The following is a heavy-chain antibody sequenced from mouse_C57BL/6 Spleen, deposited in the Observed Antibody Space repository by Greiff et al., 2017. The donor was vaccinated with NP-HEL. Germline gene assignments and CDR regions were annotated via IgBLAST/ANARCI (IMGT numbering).Heavy chain of an antibody. CDR2: ISSGGSYT. CDR1: GFTFSSYG. V-gene: IGHV5-6*01. D-gene: IGHD3-2*02. CDR3: ARDSSGYYFDD. Sequence: EVQLVESGGDLVKPGGSLKLSCAASGFTFSSYGMSWVRQTPDKRLEWVATISSGGSYTYYPDSVKGRFTISRDNAKNTLYLQMSSLKSEDTAMYYCARDSSGYYFDDWGQGTTLTVSS. J-gene: IGHJ2*01.